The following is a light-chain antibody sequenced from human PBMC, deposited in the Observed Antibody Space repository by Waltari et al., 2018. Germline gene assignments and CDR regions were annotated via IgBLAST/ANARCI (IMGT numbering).Light chain of an antibody. CDR3: QHYSTYSWT. CDR1: QSVSRW. V-gene: IGKV1-5*03. J-gene: IGKJ1*01. Sequence: IQITQSPSTLSASVGDRVTMTCRARQSVSRWLAWYQQKPGKAPKLLIYKTSTLESGVPSRFSGSGSGTEFSLTISSLQPDDFATYYCQHYSTYSWTFGQGTKLEIK. CDR2: KTS.